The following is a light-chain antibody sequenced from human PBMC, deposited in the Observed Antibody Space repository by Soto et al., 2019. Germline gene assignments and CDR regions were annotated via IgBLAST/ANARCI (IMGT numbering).Light chain of an antibody. V-gene: IGLV2-11*01. Sequence: QSVLTQPHSVSGSPGQSVTISCTGTSSDVGCYNYVSWYQHHPGKAPKLIIYDVSERPSGVPDRFSGSKSGNTGNTASLTISGLQAEDEADYYCCSYAGSYTHVFGSGTKVTVL. CDR3: CSYAGSYTHV. CDR2: DVS. CDR1: SSDVGCYNY. J-gene: IGLJ1*01.